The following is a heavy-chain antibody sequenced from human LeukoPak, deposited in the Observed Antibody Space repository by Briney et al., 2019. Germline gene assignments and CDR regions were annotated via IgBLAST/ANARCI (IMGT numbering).Heavy chain of an antibody. CDR2: INPNSGGT. CDR3: AREKKDSDGSGSFLGY. Sequence: GASVKVSCKASGYTXTGYYMHWVRQAPGQGLEWMGWINPNSGGTNYAQKFQGRVTMTRDTSISTAYMELSWLRYDDTAVYYCAREKKDSDGSGSFLGYWGQGTLVTVSS. D-gene: IGHD3-10*01. V-gene: IGHV1-2*02. J-gene: IGHJ4*02. CDR1: GYTXTGYY.